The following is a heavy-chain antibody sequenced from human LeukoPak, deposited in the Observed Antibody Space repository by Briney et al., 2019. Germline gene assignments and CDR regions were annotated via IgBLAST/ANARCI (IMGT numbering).Heavy chain of an antibody. J-gene: IGHJ3*02. V-gene: IGHV3-23*01. D-gene: IGHD6-19*01. CDR1: GFTFSSYA. CDR2: ISGSGGST. Sequence: PGGSLRLSCAASGFTFSSYAMSWVRQAPGKGLEWVSAISGSGGSTYYADSVKGRFAISRDNSKNTLYLQMNSLRAEDTAVYYCAKPNGSGWFEAGDAFDIWGQGTMVTVSS. CDR3: AKPNGSGWFEAGDAFDI.